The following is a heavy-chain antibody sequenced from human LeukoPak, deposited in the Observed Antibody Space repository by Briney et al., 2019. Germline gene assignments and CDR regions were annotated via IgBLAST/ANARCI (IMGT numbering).Heavy chain of an antibody. D-gene: IGHD3-22*01. V-gene: IGHV3-9*03. CDR1: GFTFDDYA. Sequence: PGGSLRLSCAASGFTFDDYAMHWVRQPPGKGLEWVSGISCNSDSKCYPDSVKGLFTISRDNAKKSLYLQMNSLRAEDMAFYYCAKWNGYFYDSRGYLAHWGQGTLVTVSS. CDR3: AKWNGYFYDSRGYLAH. J-gene: IGHJ4*02. CDR2: ISCNSDSK.